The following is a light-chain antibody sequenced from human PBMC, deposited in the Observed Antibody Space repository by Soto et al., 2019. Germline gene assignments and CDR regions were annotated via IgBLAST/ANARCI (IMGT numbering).Light chain of an antibody. J-gene: IGKJ1*01. CDR1: QSISNW. Sequence: DIQMTQSPSTLSASVGDRVTITCRASQSISNWLAWYQQKPGRAPKLLIYKASTLKSGVPSRFSGSGSGKEFTLTISSLQPEEFATYSCQQDSRLSWTFGQGKKV. V-gene: IGKV1-5*03. CDR3: QQDSRLSWT. CDR2: KAS.